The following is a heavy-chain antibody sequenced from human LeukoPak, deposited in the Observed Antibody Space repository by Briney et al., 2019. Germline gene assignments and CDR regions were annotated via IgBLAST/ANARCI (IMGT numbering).Heavy chain of an antibody. D-gene: IGHD3-22*01. J-gene: IGHJ4*02. Sequence: GGSLRLSCAVSGFRVSSNHMTWVRQAPGKGLEWVSPIYTGDVTYYADSVKGRFTISTDNSKNILYLQMDSLTAEDTALYYCARERDYDTYIDYWGQGTLVTVSS. V-gene: IGHV3-53*01. CDR2: IYTGDVT. CDR3: ARERDYDTYIDY. CDR1: GFRVSSNH.